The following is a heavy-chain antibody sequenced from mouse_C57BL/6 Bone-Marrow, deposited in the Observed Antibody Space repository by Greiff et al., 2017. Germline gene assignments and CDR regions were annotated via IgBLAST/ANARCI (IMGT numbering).Heavy chain of an antibody. CDR1: GYTFTSYW. V-gene: IGHV1-5*01. Sequence: VQLKESGTVLARPGASVKMSCKTSGYTFTSYWMHWVKQRPGQGLEWIGAIYPGNSDTSYNQKFKGKATLTAVTSASTAYMELSSLTNEDSAVYYCTSNWDWYFDVWGTGTTVTVSS. D-gene: IGHD4-1*01. CDR2: IYPGNSDT. J-gene: IGHJ1*03. CDR3: TSNWDWYFDV.